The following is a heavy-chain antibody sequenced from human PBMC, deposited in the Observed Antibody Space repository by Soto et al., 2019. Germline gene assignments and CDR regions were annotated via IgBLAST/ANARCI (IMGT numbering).Heavy chain of an antibody. CDR2: IYYSGST. Sequence: SETLSLTCTVSGGSISSYYWSWIRQPPGKGLEWIGYIYYSGSTNYNPSLKSRVTISVDTSKNQFSLKLSSVTAADTAVYYCARGNSYDYVWGSYDPSLAFDYWGQGTLVTVSS. J-gene: IGHJ4*02. CDR1: GGSISSYY. CDR3: ARGNSYDYVWGSYDPSLAFDY. D-gene: IGHD3-16*01. V-gene: IGHV4-59*01.